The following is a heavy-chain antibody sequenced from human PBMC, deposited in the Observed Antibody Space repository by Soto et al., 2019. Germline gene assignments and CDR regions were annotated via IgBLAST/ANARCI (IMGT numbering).Heavy chain of an antibody. J-gene: IGHJ4*02. CDR1: GGSIRSDDYY. D-gene: IGHD6-6*01. V-gene: IGHV4-30-4*01. Sequence: SETLSLTCTVSGGSIRSDDYYWSWVRQPPGKGLEWIGYIYYSGTTNYNPSLQSRVTISMDTSKNQFSLRLSSVNAADTAVYYCVRDCSTSPDYFDYWVQGTLVTVSS. CDR2: IYYSGTT. CDR3: VRDCSTSPDYFDY.